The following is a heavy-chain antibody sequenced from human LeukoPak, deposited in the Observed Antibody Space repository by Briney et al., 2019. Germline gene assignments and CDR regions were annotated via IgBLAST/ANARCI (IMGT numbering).Heavy chain of an antibody. J-gene: IGHJ4*02. CDR2: IVVSSGNT. V-gene: IGHV1-58*02. Sequence: SVKVSCKASGFTFTSSAMQWVRQARGQRLEWIGWIVVSSGNTNYAQKFQERVTITRDMSTSTAYMELSSLKSEDTAVYYCAAASEDYYDSSGYYGYWGQGTLVTVSS. D-gene: IGHD3-22*01. CDR3: AAASEDYYDSSGYYGY. CDR1: GFTFTSSA.